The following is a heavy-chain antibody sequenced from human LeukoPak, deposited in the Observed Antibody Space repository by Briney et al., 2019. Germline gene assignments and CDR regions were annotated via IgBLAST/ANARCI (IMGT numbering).Heavy chain of an antibody. D-gene: IGHD6-13*01. CDR2: IKHDGSEK. CDR1: GFTFSSYW. V-gene: IGHV3-7*03. CDR3: ARDAPNYSSTWYPSHY. J-gene: IGHJ4*02. Sequence: GGSLRLSCAASGFTFSSYWMSWVRQAPGKGLEWVANIKHDGSEKNYEDSVKGRFTISRDNAKNSLYLQMNSLRAEDTAVYYCARDAPNYSSTWYPSHYWGRGTLVTVSS.